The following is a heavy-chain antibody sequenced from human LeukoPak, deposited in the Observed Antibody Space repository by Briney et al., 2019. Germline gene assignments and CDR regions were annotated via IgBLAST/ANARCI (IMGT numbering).Heavy chain of an antibody. Sequence: SETLSLTCTVSGDSISSYYWSWIRQPPGKGLEWIGYIHYSGITNYNPSLKSRVTISVDTSKNQFSLKLSSVTAADTAVYYCARHSRDPFENVDYCFDCWGQGTLVTVSS. CDR3: ARHSRDPFENVDYCFDC. CDR2: IHYSGIT. D-gene: IGHD3-9*01. J-gene: IGHJ4*02. V-gene: IGHV4-59*08. CDR1: GDSISSYY.